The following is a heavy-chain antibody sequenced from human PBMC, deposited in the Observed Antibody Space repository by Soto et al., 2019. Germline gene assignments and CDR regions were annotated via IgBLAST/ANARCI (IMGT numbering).Heavy chain of an antibody. CDR1: GGSISSGDYY. Sequence: QTLSLTCTFSGGSISSGDYYWSWIRQPPGKGLEWIGYIYYSGSTYYNPSLKSRVTISVDTSKNQFSLKLSSVTAADTAVYYCARDNILGILYGGMDVWGQGTTVTVSS. CDR2: IYYSGST. V-gene: IGHV4-30-4*01. D-gene: IGHD3-3*01. CDR3: ARDNILGILYGGMDV. J-gene: IGHJ6*02.